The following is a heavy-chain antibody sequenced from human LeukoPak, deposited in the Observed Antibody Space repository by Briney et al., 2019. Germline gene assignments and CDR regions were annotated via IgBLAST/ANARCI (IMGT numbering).Heavy chain of an antibody. CDR2: INHSGST. Sequence: SETLSLTCAVYGGSFSGYYWSWIRQPPGKGPEWIGEINHSGSTNYNPSLKSRVTISVDTSKNQFSLKLSSVTAADTALYYCARMGGTTVTTLALYFDYWGQGTLVTVSS. CDR1: GGSFSGYY. V-gene: IGHV4-34*01. J-gene: IGHJ4*02. CDR3: ARMGGTTVTTLALYFDY. D-gene: IGHD4-17*01.